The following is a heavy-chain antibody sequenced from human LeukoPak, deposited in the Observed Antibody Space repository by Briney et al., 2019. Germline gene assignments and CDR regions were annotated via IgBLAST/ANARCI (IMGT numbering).Heavy chain of an antibody. CDR3: AARGYCSSTSCLLEY. D-gene: IGHD2-2*01. V-gene: IGHV3-21*01. Sequence: GGSLRLSCAASGFSFSSYSMNWVRQAPGKGLEWVSSISSSTSYVHYADSVKGRFTISRDNAKNTLYLQMNSLRAEDTAVYYCAARGYCSSTSCLLEYWGQGTLVTVSS. J-gene: IGHJ4*02. CDR2: ISSSTSYV. CDR1: GFSFSSYS.